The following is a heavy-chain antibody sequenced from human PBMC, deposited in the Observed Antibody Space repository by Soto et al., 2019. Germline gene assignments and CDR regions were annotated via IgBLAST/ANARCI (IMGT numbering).Heavy chain of an antibody. J-gene: IGHJ6*02. CDR3: ARVTGYSSGWGYYYGMDV. CDR2: IYSGGST. CDR1: GFTVSSNY. D-gene: IGHD6-19*01. V-gene: IGHV3-53*01. Sequence: GGSLRLYCAASGFTVSSNYMSWVRQAPGKGLEWVSVIYSGGSTYYADSVKGRFTISRDNSKNTLYLQMNSLRAEDTAVYYCARVTGYSSGWGYYYGMDVWGQGATVTVSS.